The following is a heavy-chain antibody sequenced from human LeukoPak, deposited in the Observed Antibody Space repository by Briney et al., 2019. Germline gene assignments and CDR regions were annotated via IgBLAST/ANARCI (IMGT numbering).Heavy chain of an antibody. D-gene: IGHD2-15*01. V-gene: IGHV3-23*01. CDR2: ISGSGGST. Sequence: GGSLRLSCAASGFTFSSYARSWVRQAPGKGLEWVSAISGSGGSTYYADSVKGRFTISRDNSKNPLYLQMNSLRAEDTAVYYCATAALNYYYYYMDVWGKGTTVTVSS. J-gene: IGHJ6*03. CDR1: GFTFSSYA. CDR3: ATAALNYYYYYMDV.